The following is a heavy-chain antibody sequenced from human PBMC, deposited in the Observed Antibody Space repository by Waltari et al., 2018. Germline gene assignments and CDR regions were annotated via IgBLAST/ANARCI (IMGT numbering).Heavy chain of an antibody. CDR2: IYYSGST. D-gene: IGHD2-2*01. CDR1: GGSLSSYY. CDR3: ARARQRRVVPAAIGFDY. Sequence: QVQLQESGPGLVKPSETLSLTCTVSGGSLSSYYWSWIRQPPGKGRECIGYIYYSGSTNYNPSLKSRVTISVDTSKNQFSLKLSSVTAADTAVYYCARARQRRVVPAAIGFDYWGQGTLVTVSS. V-gene: IGHV4-59*01. J-gene: IGHJ4*02.